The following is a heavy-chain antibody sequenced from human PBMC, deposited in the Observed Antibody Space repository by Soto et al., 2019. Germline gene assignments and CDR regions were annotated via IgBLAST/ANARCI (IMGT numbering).Heavy chain of an antibody. D-gene: IGHD5-18*01. J-gene: IGHJ5*02. V-gene: IGHV1-69*13. CDR1: GGTFSSYA. CDR3: ARENMVRPQSWFDP. CDR2: IIPIFGTA. Sequence: ASVKVSCKASGGTFSSYAISWVRQAPGQGLEWMGGIIPIFGTANYAQKFQGRVTITADESTSTAYMELSSLRSEDTAVYYCARENMVRPQSWFDPCGQGTLVPVCS.